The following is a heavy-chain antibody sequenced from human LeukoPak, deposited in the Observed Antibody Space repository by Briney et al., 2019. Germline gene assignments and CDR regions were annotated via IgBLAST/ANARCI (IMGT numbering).Heavy chain of an antibody. D-gene: IGHD4-17*01. CDR3: ARAHTTVTTFGY. V-gene: IGHV1-18*01. CDR2: ISAYDGNT. CDR1: GYTFTSYD. Sequence: GASVKVSCKASGYTFTSYDINWVRQAPGQGLEWMGWISAYDGNTKYAQKFQGRVTLTTDTSTSTAYMGLTSLRSDDTAVYFCARAHTTVTTFGYWGQGTLVTVSS. J-gene: IGHJ4*02.